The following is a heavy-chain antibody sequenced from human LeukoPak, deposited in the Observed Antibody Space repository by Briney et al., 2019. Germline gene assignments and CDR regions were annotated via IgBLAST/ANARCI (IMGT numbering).Heavy chain of an antibody. CDR2: IKSYGSEN. V-gene: IGHV3-7*03. D-gene: IGHD3-3*01. CDR3: ARDQYDTWSRRGNFDS. Sequence: GWSLRLSCVASGFTFGKYWMSWVRQAPGKGLEWVANIKSYGSENNYVDSLKGRFTISRDNTKNSLYLQMNSLRAEDTAVFYCARDQYDTWSRRGNFDSWGQGTLVIVSS. J-gene: IGHJ4*02. CDR1: GFTFGKYW.